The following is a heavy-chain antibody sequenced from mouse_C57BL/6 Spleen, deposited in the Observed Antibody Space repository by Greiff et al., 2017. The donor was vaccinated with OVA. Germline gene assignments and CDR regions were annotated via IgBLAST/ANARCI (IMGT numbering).Heavy chain of an antibody. CDR2: ILPGSGST. Sequence: VKLMESGAELLKPVSSVKLSCKATGYTFTGYWIEWVKQRPGHGLEWIGAILPGSGSTNYNEKFKGKATFTADTSSNTAYMQLSSLTTEDSAIYYCARGGTSYDYGDYWGQGTTLTVSS. J-gene: IGHJ2*01. V-gene: IGHV1-9*01. CDR1: GYTFTGYW. D-gene: IGHD2-4*01. CDR3: ARGGTSYDYGDY.